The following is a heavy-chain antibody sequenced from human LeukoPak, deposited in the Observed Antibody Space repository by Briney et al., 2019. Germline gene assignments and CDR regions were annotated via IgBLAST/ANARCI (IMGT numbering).Heavy chain of an antibody. CDR2: IIPIFGTA. Sequence: SVKVSCKASGGTFSIYAISWVRQAPGQGLEWMGGIIPIFGTANYAQKFQGRVTITTDESTSTAYMELSSLRSEDTAVYYCARVGSSSKEKPGRNYFDYWGQGTLVTVSS. CDR1: GGTFSIYA. J-gene: IGHJ4*02. D-gene: IGHD6-6*01. CDR3: ARVGSSSKEKPGRNYFDY. V-gene: IGHV1-69*05.